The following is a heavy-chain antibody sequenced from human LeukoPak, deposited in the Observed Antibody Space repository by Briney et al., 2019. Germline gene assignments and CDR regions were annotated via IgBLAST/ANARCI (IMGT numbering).Heavy chain of an antibody. CDR3: ASANLVVVAATLDY. V-gene: IGHV3-30*04. D-gene: IGHD2-15*01. CDR1: GFTFSSYA. CDR2: ISYDGSNK. J-gene: IGHJ4*02. Sequence: GGSLRLSCAASGFTFSSYAMHWVRQAPGKGLEWVAVISYDGSNKYYADSVKGRFTISRDNSKNTLYLQMNSLRAEDTAVYYCASANLVVVAATLDYWGQGTLVTVSS.